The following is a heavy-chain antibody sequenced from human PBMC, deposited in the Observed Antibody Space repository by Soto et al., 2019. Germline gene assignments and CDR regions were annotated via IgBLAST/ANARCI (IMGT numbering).Heavy chain of an antibody. CDR2: IYPGDSDT. CDR3: ASGDIRFLEWLPNYYYSGMDV. V-gene: IGHV5-51*01. D-gene: IGHD3-3*01. CDR1: GYSFSSYR. J-gene: IGHJ6*02. Sequence: GAALKISGKRSGYSFSSYRSARVRQKPRKGLEWMGIIYPGDSDTRYSPSFQGQVTISADKSISTAYLQWSSLKASDTAMYYCASGDIRFLEWLPNYYYSGMDVWGQGTTVTVSS.